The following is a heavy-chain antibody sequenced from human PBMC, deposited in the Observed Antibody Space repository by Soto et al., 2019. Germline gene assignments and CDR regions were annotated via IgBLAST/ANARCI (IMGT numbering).Heavy chain of an antibody. Sequence: SETLSLTCTVSGGSISSGGYYWSWIRQHPGKGLEWIGYIYYSGSTYYNPSLKSRVTISVDTSKNQFSLKRSSVTAADTAVYYCASYTREGYDSSGFQYYFDYWGQGTLVTVSS. CDR2: IYYSGST. J-gene: IGHJ4*02. CDR3: ASYTREGYDSSGFQYYFDY. CDR1: GGSISSGGYY. V-gene: IGHV4-31*02. D-gene: IGHD3-22*01.